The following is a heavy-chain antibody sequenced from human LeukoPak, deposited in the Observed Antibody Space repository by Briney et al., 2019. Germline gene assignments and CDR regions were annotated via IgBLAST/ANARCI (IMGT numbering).Heavy chain of an antibody. J-gene: IGHJ5*02. D-gene: IGHD6-13*01. V-gene: IGHV4-59*01. CDR2: IYYSGST. CDR3: ARDPVLELSSSWGIDP. CDR1: GGSISSYY. Sequence: SETLSLTCTVSGGSISSYYWSWIRQPPGKGLEWIGYIYYSGSTNYNPSLKSRVTISVDTSKNQFSLKLSSVTAADTAVYYCARDPVLELSSSWGIDPWGQGTLVTVSS.